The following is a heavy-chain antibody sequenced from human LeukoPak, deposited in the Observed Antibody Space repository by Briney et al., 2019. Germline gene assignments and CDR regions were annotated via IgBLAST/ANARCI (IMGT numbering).Heavy chain of an antibody. CDR2: IFPGDSGT. J-gene: IGHJ4*02. CDR1: GYSFTSYW. CDR3: ARVLRFLEWLPFDY. V-gene: IGHV5-51*01. D-gene: IGHD3-3*01. Sequence: GESLKISCKGSGYSFTSYWIGWVRQMPGKGLEWMGIIFPGDSGTRYSPSFQGQVTISADKSISTAYLQWSSLKASDTAMYYCARVLRFLEWLPFDYWGQGTLVTVSS.